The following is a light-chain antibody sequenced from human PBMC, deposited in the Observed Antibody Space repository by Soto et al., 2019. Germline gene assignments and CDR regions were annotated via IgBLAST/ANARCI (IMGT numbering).Light chain of an antibody. Sequence: QSVLTQPASVSGSPGQSITISCTGTSSDVGGYNYVSWYQHHPGKAPKLMIFDVSNRPSGVSNRFSGSKSGNTASLTISGLQPEDEADYYCSSYTTSNTRQIVFGTGTKLTV. CDR3: SSYTTSNTRQIV. CDR2: DVS. CDR1: SSDVGGYNY. J-gene: IGLJ1*01. V-gene: IGLV2-14*03.